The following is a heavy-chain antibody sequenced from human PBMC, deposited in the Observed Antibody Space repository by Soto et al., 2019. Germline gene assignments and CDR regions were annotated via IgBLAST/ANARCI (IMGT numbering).Heavy chain of an antibody. CDR2: IYYSGTT. D-gene: IGHD1-26*01. CDR1: GYSISSSNW. V-gene: IGHV4-28*01. J-gene: IGHJ4*02. CDR3: ARREIQGPIDY. Sequence: QVQLQESGPGLVKPSDTLSLTCAVSGYSISSSNWWGWIRQPPGKGLEWIGYIYYSGTTYYNPSLKSRVTMSVDPPKHQFSLKLTSVTAVDTAVYYCARREIQGPIDYWGQGTLVTVSS.